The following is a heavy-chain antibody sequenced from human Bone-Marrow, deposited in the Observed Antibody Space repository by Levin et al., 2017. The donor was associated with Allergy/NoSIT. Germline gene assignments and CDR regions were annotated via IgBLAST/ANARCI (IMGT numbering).Heavy chain of an antibody. CDR3: TTCIAVAGTLDY. CDR2: IKSKTDGGTT. CDR1: GFTFSNAW. J-gene: IGHJ4*02. D-gene: IGHD6-19*01. V-gene: IGHV3-15*01. Sequence: PGGSLRLSCAASGFTFSNAWMSWVRQAPGKGLEWVGRIKSKTDGGTTDYAAPVKGRFTISRDDSKNTLYLQMNSLKTEDTAVYYCTTCIAVAGTLDYWGQGTLVTVSS.